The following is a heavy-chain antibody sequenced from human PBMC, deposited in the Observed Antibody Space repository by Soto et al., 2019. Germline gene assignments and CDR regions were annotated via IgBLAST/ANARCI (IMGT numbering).Heavy chain of an antibody. CDR1: GGTISSHY. D-gene: IGHD6-6*01. V-gene: IGHV4-59*11. CDR2: IYYSGST. CDR3: ARSIAARPLFDY. J-gene: IGHJ4*02. Sequence: SETLSLTCTVSGGTISSHYWSWIRQPPGKGLEWIGYIYYSGSTNYNPSLKSRVTISVDTSKNQFSLKLSSVTAADTAVYYCARSIAARPLFDYWGQGTLVTVSS.